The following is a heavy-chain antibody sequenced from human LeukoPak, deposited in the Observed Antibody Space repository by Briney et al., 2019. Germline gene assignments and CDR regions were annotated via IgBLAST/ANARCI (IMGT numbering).Heavy chain of an antibody. CDR1: GFTFSYYW. CDR3: AKAGYSGYDQPLDY. V-gene: IGHV3-9*01. J-gene: IGHJ4*02. Sequence: GGSLRLSCAASGFTFSYYWMSWVRQAPGKGLEWVSGISWNSGSIGYADSVKGRFTISRDNAKNSLYLQMNSLRAEDTALYYCAKAGYSGYDQPLDYWGQGTLVTVSS. CDR2: ISWNSGSI. D-gene: IGHD5-12*01.